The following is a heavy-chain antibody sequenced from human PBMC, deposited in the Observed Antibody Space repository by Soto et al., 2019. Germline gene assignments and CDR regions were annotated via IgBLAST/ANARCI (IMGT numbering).Heavy chain of an antibody. Sequence: SETLCLTCTVAGGSISSYYWSWIRQPPGKGLEWIGYIYYSGSTNYNPSLKSRVTISVDTSKNQFSLKLSSVTAADTAVYYCAREYGDYDYWGQGTLVTVSS. CDR1: GGSISSYY. CDR2: IYYSGST. D-gene: IGHD4-17*01. CDR3: AREYGDYDY. V-gene: IGHV4-59*01. J-gene: IGHJ4*02.